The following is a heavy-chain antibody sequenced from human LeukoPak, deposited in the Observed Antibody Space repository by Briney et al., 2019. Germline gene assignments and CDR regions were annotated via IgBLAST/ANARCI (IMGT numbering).Heavy chain of an antibody. Sequence: GGSLRLSCTASGFTFSNYAMTWVRQAPGKGLEWVSSISGTGGRTYSVDSVKGRFTISRDNSKNTLYLQMKNLRVEHTAVYYCAKGLHGGVGYGVDVWGQGTTVSVSS. CDR3: AKGLHGGVGYGVDV. D-gene: IGHD3-16*01. CDR2: ISGTGGRT. J-gene: IGHJ6*02. V-gene: IGHV3-23*01. CDR1: GFTFSNYA.